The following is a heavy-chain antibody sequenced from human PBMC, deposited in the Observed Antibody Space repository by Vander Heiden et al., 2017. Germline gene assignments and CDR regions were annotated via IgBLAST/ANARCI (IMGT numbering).Heavy chain of an antibody. CDR2: INPNSGGT. J-gene: IGHJ6*02. CDR1: GYTFTGHR. D-gene: IGHD5-18*01. CDR3: ARDSRWIQLWLRGGYYYYGMDV. V-gene: IGHV1-2*02. Sequence: QVQLAQSGAEVQKPGASVKVSCKASGYTFTGHRMHWARQAPGQGLGWMGWINPNSGGTNYAQKFQGRVTMTRDTSISTAYMELSRLRSDDTAVYYCARDSRWIQLWLRGGYYYYGMDVWGQGTTVTVSS.